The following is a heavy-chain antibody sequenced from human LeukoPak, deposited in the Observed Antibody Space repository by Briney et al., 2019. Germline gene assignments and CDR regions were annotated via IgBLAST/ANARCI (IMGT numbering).Heavy chain of an antibody. J-gene: IGHJ5*02. V-gene: IGHV4-39*01. D-gene: IGHD4-17*01. Sequence: PSETLSLTCSVSGGSMSSENEYWGWIRQTPGKGLEWIGSVYNTGSTDYNPSLKRRFSISVDTSKNQFSLKLSSVTAADTAVYYCARHDYGDYTPQNWFDPWGQGTLVTVSS. CDR2: VYNTGST. CDR1: GGSMSSENEY. CDR3: ARHDYGDYTPQNWFDP.